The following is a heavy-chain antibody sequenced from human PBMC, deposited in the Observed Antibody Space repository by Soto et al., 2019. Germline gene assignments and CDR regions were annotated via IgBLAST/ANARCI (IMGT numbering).Heavy chain of an antibody. J-gene: IGHJ1*01. CDR1: GGSVSSGNYY. Sequence: QVQMQESAPGLVKPSETLSLTCTVSGGSVSSGNYYWSWIRQPPGKGLEWIGYAHDSGVTNYNPSLMSRVSNSVSTSRNPSSLQLNYAAAPSTAGYQCARGLTMGEFPSPFRHCGPGTLVSVS. CDR2: AHDSGVT. CDR3: ARGLTMGEFPSPFRH. D-gene: IGHD3-16*01. V-gene: IGHV4-61*01.